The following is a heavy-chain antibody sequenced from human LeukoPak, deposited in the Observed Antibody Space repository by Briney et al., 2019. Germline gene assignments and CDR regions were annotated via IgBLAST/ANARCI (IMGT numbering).Heavy chain of an antibody. D-gene: IGHD3-22*01. CDR1: GYTFTSYG. CDR3: ATGDYYDSRGYYFDFQH. Sequence: GASVKVSCKASGYTFTSYGISWVRQAPGQGLEWMGWISAYNGNTNYAQKLQGRVTMTTDTSTSTAYMELRSLRSDDTAVYYCATGDYYDSRGYYFDFQHWGQGTLVTVSS. V-gene: IGHV1-18*01. J-gene: IGHJ1*01. CDR2: ISAYNGNT.